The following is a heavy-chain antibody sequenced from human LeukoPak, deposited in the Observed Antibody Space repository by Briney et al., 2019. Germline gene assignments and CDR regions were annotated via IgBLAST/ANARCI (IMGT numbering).Heavy chain of an antibody. Sequence: PGGSLRLSCAASGFTFSSYSMNWVRQAPGKGLEWVSPISSSSSYIYYADSVKGRFTISRDNAKNSLYLQMNSLRAEDTAVYYCARDVFAGIAVAGVFDYWGQGTLITVSS. D-gene: IGHD6-19*01. CDR2: ISSSSSYI. V-gene: IGHV3-21*01. CDR1: GFTFSSYS. J-gene: IGHJ4*02. CDR3: ARDVFAGIAVAGVFDY.